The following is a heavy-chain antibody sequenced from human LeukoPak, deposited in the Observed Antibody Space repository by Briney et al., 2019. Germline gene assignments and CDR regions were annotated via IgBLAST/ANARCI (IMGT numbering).Heavy chain of an antibody. D-gene: IGHD6-13*01. CDR2: IYDGGST. V-gene: IGHV3-66*01. CDR3: ARALPAAAHTSFDY. CDR1: GFTVSGNY. J-gene: IGHJ4*02. Sequence: GALRLSCAASGFTVSGNYMSWVRQAPGKGLEWVSIIYDGGSTYYADSVKGRFTIPRDNSKNTLYLQMHSLRAEDTAVYYCARALPAAAHTSFDYWGQGTLVTVSS.